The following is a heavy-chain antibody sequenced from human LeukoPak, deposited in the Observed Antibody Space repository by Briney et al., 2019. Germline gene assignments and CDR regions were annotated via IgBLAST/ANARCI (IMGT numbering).Heavy chain of an antibody. V-gene: IGHV3-30*03. J-gene: IGHJ5*02. CDR1: GFTFSSYG. CDR2: ISYDGSNK. D-gene: IGHD3-10*01. CDR3: ARLSQVYYYGSGRPDNWFDP. Sequence: PGGSLRPSCAASGFTFSSYGMHWVRQAPGKGLEWVAVISYDGSNKYYADSVKGRFTISRDNSKNTLYLQMNSLRAEDTAVYYCARLSQVYYYGSGRPDNWFDPWGQGTLVTVSS.